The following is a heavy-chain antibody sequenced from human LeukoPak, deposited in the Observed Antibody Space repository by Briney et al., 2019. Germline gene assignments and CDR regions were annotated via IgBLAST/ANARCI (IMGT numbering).Heavy chain of an antibody. D-gene: IGHD3-22*01. Sequence: ASVKVSCKASGYTFTGYYMHWVRQAPGQGLEWMGWINPNSGGTNYAQKFQGRVTMTRDTSISTAYMELSRLRSDDTAVYCCARDGMDSYDSSGYYPIDYWGQGTLVTVSS. CDR3: ARDGMDSYDSSGYYPIDY. CDR2: INPNSGGT. CDR1: GYTFTGYY. V-gene: IGHV1-2*02. J-gene: IGHJ4*02.